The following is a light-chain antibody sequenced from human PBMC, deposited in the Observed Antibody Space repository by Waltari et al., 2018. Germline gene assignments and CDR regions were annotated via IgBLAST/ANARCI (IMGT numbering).Light chain of an antibody. V-gene: IGLV1-47*01. J-gene: IGLJ3*02. Sequence: QSVLTQPPSASGTPGQRATISCSGSSSNIGTNYVYWYQQLPGTARKLNIDNNDPRRSGVPDRFSGSKSGTSAYLTISGLRSEDESTYYCAAWDDSRGVFGGGTKLTVL. CDR1: SSNIGTNY. CDR2: NND. CDR3: AAWDDSRGV.